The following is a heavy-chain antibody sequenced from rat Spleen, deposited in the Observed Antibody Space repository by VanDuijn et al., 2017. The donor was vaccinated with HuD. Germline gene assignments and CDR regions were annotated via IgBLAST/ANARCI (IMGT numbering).Heavy chain of an antibody. V-gene: IGHV2S8*01. J-gene: IGHJ2*01. CDR2: ISSGGNT. CDR3: ARRRDLDY. CDR1: GFSLTSNG. Sequence: QVQVKESGPGLVQPSQTLSLTCTVSGFSLTSNGVSWVRQPPGKGLEWIAAISSGGNTYYNSVLKSRLSISRDTSKSQVFLEMNSLQTEDTAIYFCARRRDLDYWGQGVMVTVSS.